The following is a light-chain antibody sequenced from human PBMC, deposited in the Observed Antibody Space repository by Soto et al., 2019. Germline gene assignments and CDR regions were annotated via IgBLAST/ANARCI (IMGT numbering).Light chain of an antibody. CDR2: EVS. Sequence: IVMTQTPLSLSVTPGQSASISCKSSQSIMHSYGKTYLYWYLQKPGQSPRLLIYEVSNRFSGAPDRCRGSGSGTAFALKISRVEADDVGVYFCMQNFYLYTFGQGTKLEI. V-gene: IGKV2D-29*02. CDR3: MQNFYLYT. CDR1: QSIMHSYGKTY. J-gene: IGKJ2*01.